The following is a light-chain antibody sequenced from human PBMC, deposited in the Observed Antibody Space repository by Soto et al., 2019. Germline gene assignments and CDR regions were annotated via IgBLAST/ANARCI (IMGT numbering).Light chain of an antibody. V-gene: IGKV3-11*01. Sequence: EIVMTQSPATLSVSPGERATLSCRASQDVLTNLAWYQQKPGQSPRLLVYAASNRATGIPARFSGSGSGTDFTLTINSLEPEDFAVYYCQQRSNWPSITFGQGTRLEIK. CDR3: QQRSNWPSIT. J-gene: IGKJ5*01. CDR2: AAS. CDR1: QDVLTN.